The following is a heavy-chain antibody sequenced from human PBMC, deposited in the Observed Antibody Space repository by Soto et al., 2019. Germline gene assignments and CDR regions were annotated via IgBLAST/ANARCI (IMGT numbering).Heavy chain of an antibody. CDR3: ARELWLPTRTIDY. J-gene: IGHJ4*02. CDR1: GGSISSSNW. D-gene: IGHD1-7*01. V-gene: IGHV4-4*02. Sequence: SETLSLTCAVSGGSISSSNWWSWVRQPPGKGLEWIGEIYHSGSTNYNPSLKSRVTVSVDKSKNQFSLKLSSVTAADTAVYYCARELWLPTRTIDYWGQGTLVTVSS. CDR2: IYHSGST.